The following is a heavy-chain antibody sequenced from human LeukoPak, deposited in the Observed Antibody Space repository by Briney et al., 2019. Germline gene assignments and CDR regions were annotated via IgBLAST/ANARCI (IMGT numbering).Heavy chain of an antibody. Sequence: KPSETLSLTCTVSGGSISYYYWSWIRQPPGKGLGWIGYISNSGSINYNPSLKSRVTISLDTSKTQFSLRLSSVTAADTAVYYCARDSRSSSWPFYYGIDVWGKGTTVTVSS. CDR2: ISNSGSI. J-gene: IGHJ6*04. CDR3: ARDSRSSSWPFYYGIDV. V-gene: IGHV4-59*01. CDR1: GGSISYYY. D-gene: IGHD6-13*01.